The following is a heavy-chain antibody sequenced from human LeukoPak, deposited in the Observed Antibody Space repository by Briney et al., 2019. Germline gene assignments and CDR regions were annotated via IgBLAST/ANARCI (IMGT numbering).Heavy chain of an antibody. J-gene: IGHJ4*02. CDR1: GGSFSGYY. V-gene: IGHV4-59*01. CDR2: MYYNERT. CDR3: ARDTVLSSIDY. D-gene: IGHD2-8*01. Sequence: SETLSLTCAVYGGSFSGYYWSWIRQPPGKGLEWIGYMYYNERTNYNPSLKSRVTISVDTSKNQFSLKLSSVTAADTAVYYCARDTVLSSIDYWGQGTLVTVSS.